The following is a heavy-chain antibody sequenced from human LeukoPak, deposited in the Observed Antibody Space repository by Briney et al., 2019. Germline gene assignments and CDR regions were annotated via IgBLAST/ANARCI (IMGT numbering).Heavy chain of an antibody. CDR3: ARGYYYGSGRPFDY. V-gene: IGHV4-34*01. J-gene: IGHJ4*02. CDR1: GGSFSGYY. CDR2: INHSGST. Sequence: SETLSLTCAVYGGSFSGYYWSWIPQPPGKGLEWIGEINHSGSTNYNPSLKSRVTISVDTSKNQFSLKLSSVTAADTAVYYCARGYYYGSGRPFDYWGQGTLVTVSS. D-gene: IGHD3-10*01.